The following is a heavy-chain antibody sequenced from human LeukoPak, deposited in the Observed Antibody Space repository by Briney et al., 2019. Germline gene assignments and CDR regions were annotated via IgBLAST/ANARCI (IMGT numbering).Heavy chain of an antibody. CDR1: GGSISSGGYY. V-gene: IGHV4-31*03. J-gene: IGHJ5*02. D-gene: IGHD3-3*01. Sequence: PSETLSLTCTVSGGSISSGGYYWSWIRQHPGKGLEWIGYIYYSGSTYYNPSLKSRVTISVDTSKNQFSLKLSSVPAADTAVYYCARGLYDFWSGYSNWFDPWGQGTLVTVSS. CDR2: IYYSGST. CDR3: ARGLYDFWSGYSNWFDP.